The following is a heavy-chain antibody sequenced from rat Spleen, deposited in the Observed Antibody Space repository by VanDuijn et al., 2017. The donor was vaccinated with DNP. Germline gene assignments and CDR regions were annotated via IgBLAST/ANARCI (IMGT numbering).Heavy chain of an antibody. J-gene: IGHJ4*01. Sequence: EVQVLESGGGLVQPGNSLKLSCATSGFTFSTAWMSWYRPFPEKRLEWVARIKAKSNNYATDYTESVKGRFTISRDDSKSSIYLQMNNLKEEDNAIYYCAHNYGGYSYAMDAWGQGTSVTVSS. V-gene: IGHV6-6*01. CDR2: IKAKSNNYAT. CDR3: AHNYGGYSYAMDA. D-gene: IGHD1-11*01. CDR1: GFTFSTAW.